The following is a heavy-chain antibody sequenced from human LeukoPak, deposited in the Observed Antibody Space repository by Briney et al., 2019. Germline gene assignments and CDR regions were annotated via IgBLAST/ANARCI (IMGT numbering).Heavy chain of an antibody. V-gene: IGHV3-23*01. J-gene: IGHJ4*02. CDR3: AKRFAYGGVDY. CDR1: GFTFTTYA. CDR2: ISGSGDNT. Sequence: GGSLRLSCAASGFTFTTYAMSWVRQAPGKGLEWVSAISGSGDNTYYADSVKGRFTISRDNSKNTLYLQMNSPRAEDTAVYYCAKRFAYGGVDYWGQGTLATVSS. D-gene: IGHD4-23*01.